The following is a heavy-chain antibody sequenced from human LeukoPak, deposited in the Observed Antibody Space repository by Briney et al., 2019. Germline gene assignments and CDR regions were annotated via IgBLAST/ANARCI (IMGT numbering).Heavy chain of an antibody. D-gene: IGHD5-18*01. CDR1: GYSFTNSW. CDR3: ARHSGYSYGPFDY. CDR2: IDPGDSDT. V-gene: IGHV5-51*01. Sequence: KPGESLKISCKGSGYSFTNSWIGWVRQMPGKGLEWMGIIDPGDSDTRYSPSFQGQVTISADKSISTAYLQWGSLKASDTAIYYCARHSGYSYGPFDYWGQGTPVTVSS. J-gene: IGHJ4*02.